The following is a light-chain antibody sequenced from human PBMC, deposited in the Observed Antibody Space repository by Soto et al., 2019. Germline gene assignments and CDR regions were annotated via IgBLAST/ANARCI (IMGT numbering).Light chain of an antibody. CDR1: SSDIGSYNY. CDR2: EVS. Sequence: QSALTQPASVSGSPGQSIAISCTGTSSDIGSYNYVSWYQQHPGKAPKLIIHEVSNRPSGISDHFSGSKSGNTASLTISGLQADDEADYYCSSHTTYSTRIFGTGTKHTVL. CDR3: SSHTTYSTRI. V-gene: IGLV2-14*01. J-gene: IGLJ1*01.